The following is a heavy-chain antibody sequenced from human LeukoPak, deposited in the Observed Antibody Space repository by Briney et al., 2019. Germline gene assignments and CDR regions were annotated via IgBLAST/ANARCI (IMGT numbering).Heavy chain of an antibody. CDR3: ARGFSGYYPFDY. V-gene: IGHV4-59*12. CDR2: IYYSGST. Sequence: SETLSLTCAVYGGSFSGYYWSWIRQPPGRGLEWIGYIYYSGSTNYNPSLKSRVTISVDTSKNQFSLKLSSVTAADTAVYYCARGFSGYYPFDYWGQGTLVTVSS. CDR1: GGSFSGYY. D-gene: IGHD3-22*01. J-gene: IGHJ4*02.